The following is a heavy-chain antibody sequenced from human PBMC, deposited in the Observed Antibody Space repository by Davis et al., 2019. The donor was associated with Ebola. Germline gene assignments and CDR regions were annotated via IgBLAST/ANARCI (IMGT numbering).Heavy chain of an antibody. CDR1: GFAFDDYD. CDR3: ASSKSGSYPEYFQH. CDR2: ITWNSGSI. V-gene: IGHV3-9*01. Sequence: SLKISCASSGFAFDDYDMHWVRQPPGTGLEWVSGITWNSGSIGYADPVKGRFTISRDNAKNSLYLQMNSLRAEDTALHYCASSKSGSYPEYFQHWGQGTLVTVSS. D-gene: IGHD1-26*01. J-gene: IGHJ1*01.